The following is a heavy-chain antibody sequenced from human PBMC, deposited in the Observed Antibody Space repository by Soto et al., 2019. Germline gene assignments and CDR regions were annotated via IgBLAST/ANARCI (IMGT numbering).Heavy chain of an antibody. J-gene: IGHJ4*02. CDR3: ARHLFESSGWYVAY. V-gene: IGHV4-59*08. CDR2: IYYSGTT. CDR1: GGSISSYY. D-gene: IGHD6-19*01. Sequence: QVQLQESGPGLVKPSETLSLTCTVSGGSISSYYWSWIRQPPGKGLEWIGYIYYSGTTDYKPSLKSRATISVDTPNNQFSLKLSPVTATDTAVYYCARHLFESSGWYVAYWGQGTLVTVSS.